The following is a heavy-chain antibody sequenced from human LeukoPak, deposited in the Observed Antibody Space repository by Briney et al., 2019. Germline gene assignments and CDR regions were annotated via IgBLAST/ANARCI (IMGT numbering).Heavy chain of an antibody. CDR3: ARFSSPSA. CDR2: IWPSDSDS. V-gene: IGHV5-51*01. D-gene: IGHD2/OR15-2a*01. J-gene: IGHJ5*02. CDR1: GYTFTSHW. Sequence: GESLKISCKTSGYTFTSHWIGWVRQMPGKGLEWMGIIWPSDSDSRYSPSFEGQVTISADKSTTTAYLQWSSLKASATAIYYCARFSSPSAWGQGTRVTVSS.